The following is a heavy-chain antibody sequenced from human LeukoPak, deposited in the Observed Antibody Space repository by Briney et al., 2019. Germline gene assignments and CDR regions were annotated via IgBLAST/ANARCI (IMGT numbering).Heavy chain of an antibody. V-gene: IGHV3-7*01. D-gene: IGHD5-12*01. CDR3: ARGGYSFDY. Sequence: GGSLRLSCAAPGFSLSGYWMSWVRQAPGKGLEWVARLHADGIEKYYVDSVEGRFTISRDNAKNYLYVQMNSLRVEDTAVYYCARGGYSFDYLGQGTLVTVSS. J-gene: IGHJ4*02. CDR1: GFSLSGYW. CDR2: LHADGIEK.